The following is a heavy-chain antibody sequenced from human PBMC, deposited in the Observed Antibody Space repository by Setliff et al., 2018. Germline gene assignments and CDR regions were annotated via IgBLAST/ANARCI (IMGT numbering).Heavy chain of an antibody. CDR1: GYTFTGYY. CDR3: ARSDSSGYYFDY. CDR2: INPNSGGT. J-gene: IGHJ4*02. Sequence: ASVKVSCKASGYTFTGYYMHWVRQAPGQGLEWMGWINPNSGGTNYAQKFQGWVTMTRDTSISTAYMDLSRLRSADTAVYYCARSDSSGYYFDYWGQGTLVTVSS. V-gene: IGHV1-2*04. D-gene: IGHD3-22*01.